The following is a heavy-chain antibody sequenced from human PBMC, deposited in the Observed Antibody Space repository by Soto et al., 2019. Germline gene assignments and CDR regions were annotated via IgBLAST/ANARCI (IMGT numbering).Heavy chain of an antibody. D-gene: IGHD2-15*01. CDR3: ARAGAATLSDY. CDR1: GGSSINYY. CDR2: MYYSGST. J-gene: IGHJ4*02. V-gene: IGHV4-59*01. Sequence: SETQSLTCTVSGGSSINYYCSWIRQPPGKGLEWIGYMYYSGSTNYNPSLKSRVTISVDTSKNQFSLKLSSVTAADTAVYYCARAGAATLSDYWGQGTLLTVSS.